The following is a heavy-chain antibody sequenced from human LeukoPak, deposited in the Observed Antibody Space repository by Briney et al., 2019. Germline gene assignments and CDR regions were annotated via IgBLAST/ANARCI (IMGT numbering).Heavy chain of an antibody. CDR2: IYIDGTT. Sequence: GGSLRLSCAASGFILSHNYMTWVRQAPAKGLEWISAIYIDGTTYYADSVKGRFTISRDQANNTLYLQLNTLRDEDTAVYYCARGPRYSFYWGQGTLVSVSS. D-gene: IGHD6-13*01. V-gene: IGHV3-53*01. J-gene: IGHJ4*02. CDR3: ARGPRYSFY. CDR1: GFILSHNY.